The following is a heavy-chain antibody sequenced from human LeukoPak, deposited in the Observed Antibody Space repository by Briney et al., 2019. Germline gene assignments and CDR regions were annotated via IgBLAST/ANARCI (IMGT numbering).Heavy chain of an antibody. CDR3: ASGRTDIVVVPATLRNYYFDY. D-gene: IGHD2-2*01. J-gene: IGHJ4*02. Sequence: SVNVSCRTFGDTFSYHSISWVRQAPGQGLQWLGGIIPHVGSPRYSERLQDRITITADKSTSTAYMELSSLRSEDTAVYYCASGRTDIVVVPATLRNYYFDYWGQGTLVTVSS. V-gene: IGHV1-69*06. CDR1: GDTFSYHS. CDR2: IIPHVGSP.